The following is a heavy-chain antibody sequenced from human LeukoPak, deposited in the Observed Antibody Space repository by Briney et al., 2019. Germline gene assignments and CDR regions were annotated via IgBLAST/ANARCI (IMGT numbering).Heavy chain of an antibody. CDR3: ARGGSCYLGAFDI. CDR2: ISSSSSTI. CDR1: GFTFSSYS. J-gene: IGHJ3*02. V-gene: IGHV3-48*01. D-gene: IGHD2-15*01. Sequence: GGSLRLSCAASGFTFSSYSMNWVRQAPGKGLEWVPYISSSSSTIYYADSVKGRFTISRDNAKNSLYLQMNSLRAEDTAVYYCARGGSCYLGAFDIWVQGTMVTVSS.